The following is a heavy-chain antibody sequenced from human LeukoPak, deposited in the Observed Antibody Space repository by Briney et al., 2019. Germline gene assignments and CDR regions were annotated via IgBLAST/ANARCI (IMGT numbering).Heavy chain of an antibody. V-gene: IGHV3-21*01. CDR1: GFTFSSYS. J-gene: IGHJ4*02. CDR3: AREMKRYCSGGSCYSDAFDI. Sequence: GGSLRLSCAASGFTFSSYSMNWVRQAPGKGLEWVSSISSSSSYIYYADPVKGRFTISRDNAKNSLYLQMNSLRAEDTAVYYCAREMKRYCSGGSCYSDAFDIWGQGTLVTVSS. D-gene: IGHD2-15*01. CDR2: ISSSSSYI.